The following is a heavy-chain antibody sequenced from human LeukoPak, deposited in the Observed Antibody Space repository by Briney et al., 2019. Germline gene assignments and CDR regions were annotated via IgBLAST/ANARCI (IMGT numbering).Heavy chain of an antibody. CDR1: GFSFGDYS. CDR2: ISSTSSHR. CDR3: ASPRLNIATPATGGEL. J-gene: IGHJ4*02. Sequence: GGSLRLSCAASGFSFGDYSMIWVRLAGGKGLEWVSAISSTSSHRYYADSVQGRFTISRDNANNSLYLQMDDLRAEDTALYYCASPRLNIATPATGGELWSQGTLVTVSS. V-gene: IGHV3-21*01. D-gene: IGHD6-6*01.